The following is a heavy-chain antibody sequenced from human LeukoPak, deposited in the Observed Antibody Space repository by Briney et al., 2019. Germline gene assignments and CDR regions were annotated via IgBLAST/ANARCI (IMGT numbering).Heavy chain of an antibody. D-gene: IGHD3-10*02. CDR3: AKQSYARSLGE. J-gene: IGHJ4*02. CDR1: GFPFSDFS. CDR2: TNSGGTTT. V-gene: IGHV3-23*01. Sequence: AGGSLRLPCATSGFPFSDFSMTWVRQAPGKGLEWISTTNSGGTTTYYAESVKGRFTISRDNFKNALYLQMSSLRVEDTAIYYCAKQSYARSLGEGGPGTLVTVSS.